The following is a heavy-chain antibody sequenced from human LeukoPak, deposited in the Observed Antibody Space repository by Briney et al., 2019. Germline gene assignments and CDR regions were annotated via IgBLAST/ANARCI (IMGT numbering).Heavy chain of an antibody. Sequence: GGSLRLSCAASGFTFSSYWMHWVRQAPGKGLVWVSRINSGGSSTTYADSVKGRFTISRDNAKNTLYLQMNSLRAEDTAVYYCAKEMAGCSGGSCYSSFDYWGQGTLVTVSS. J-gene: IGHJ4*01. CDR2: INSGGSST. CDR3: AKEMAGCSGGSCYSSFDY. CDR1: GFTFSSYW. V-gene: IGHV3-74*01. D-gene: IGHD2-15*01.